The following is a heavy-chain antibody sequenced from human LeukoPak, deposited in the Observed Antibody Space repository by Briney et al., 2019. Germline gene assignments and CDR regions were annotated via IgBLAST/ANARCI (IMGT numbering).Heavy chain of an antibody. J-gene: IGHJ5*02. Sequence: PSETLFLTCTVSGGSISSYYWSWIRQPPGKGLEWIGYIYYSGSTTYNPSLKRRVTISVDTSKNQFSLKLSTLTAADTAVYDCARDNGAQFDPWGQGTLVTVSS. CDR3: ARDNGAQFDP. V-gene: IGHV4-59*01. CDR1: GGSISSYY. CDR2: IYYSGST.